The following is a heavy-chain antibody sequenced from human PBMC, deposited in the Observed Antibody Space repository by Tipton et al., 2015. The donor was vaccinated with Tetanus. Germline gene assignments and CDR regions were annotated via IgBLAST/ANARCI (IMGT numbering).Heavy chain of an antibody. D-gene: IGHD6-13*01. J-gene: IGHJ4*02. CDR1: GGSISNYY. CDR2: IYVTGAT. CDR3: AREVEAAGYDY. Sequence: TLSLTCSVSGGSISNYYWNWIRQPAGKGLEWIGRIYVTGATNHSPALQSRVTMSIDRAKNQLSLTLPSVTAADAAMYYCAREVEAAGYDYWGQGTLVTVSS. V-gene: IGHV4-4*07.